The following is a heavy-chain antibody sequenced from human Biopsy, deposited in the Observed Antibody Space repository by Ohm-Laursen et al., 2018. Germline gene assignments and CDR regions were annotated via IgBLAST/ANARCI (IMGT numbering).Heavy chain of an antibody. D-gene: IGHD3/OR15-3a*01. J-gene: IGHJ4*02. CDR2: INTNNDNT. CDR3: ARGPSGLASITATALYFDF. CDR1: GYTFTNYY. V-gene: IGHV1-8*01. Sequence: ASVKVSCKVSGYTFTNYYLNWVRQAPGQGLEWRGRINTNNDNTAYAQKFQGRVTMTKDSSTITVYMDLSSLTFDDSAIYYCARGPSGLASITATALYFDFWGQGSLLTVSS.